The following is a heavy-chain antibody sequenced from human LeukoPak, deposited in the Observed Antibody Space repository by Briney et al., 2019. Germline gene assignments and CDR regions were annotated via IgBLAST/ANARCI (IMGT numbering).Heavy chain of an antibody. CDR3: ATNSSSWDYFDY. CDR1: GFTFSSYG. Sequence: GRSLRLSCAASGFTFSSYGMHWVRQAPGKGLEWVAVISYDGSNKYYADSVKGRFTISRDNSKNTLYLQMNSLRAEDTAVYYCATNSSSWDYFDYWGQGTLVTVSS. CDR2: ISYDGSNK. J-gene: IGHJ4*02. D-gene: IGHD6-13*01. V-gene: IGHV3-30*03.